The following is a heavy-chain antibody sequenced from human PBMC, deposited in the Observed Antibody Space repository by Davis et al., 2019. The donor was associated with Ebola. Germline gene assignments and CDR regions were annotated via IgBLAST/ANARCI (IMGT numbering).Heavy chain of an antibody. Sequence: PGGSLRLSCAASGFTLSDYSMNWVRQAPGKGLEWVSSISDWSAYIYYADSVKGRFTISRHNAKNSLYLQMNSLRDEDTAVYYCARDLTMAARPVLDYWGQGTLVTVSS. CDR1: GFTLSDYS. J-gene: IGHJ4*02. CDR3: ARDLTMAARPVLDY. D-gene: IGHD6-6*01. V-gene: IGHV3-21*01. CDR2: ISDWSAYI.